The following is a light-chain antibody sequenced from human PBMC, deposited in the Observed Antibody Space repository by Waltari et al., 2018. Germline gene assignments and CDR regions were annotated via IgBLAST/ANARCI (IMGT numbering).Light chain of an antibody. Sequence: QLVLTQSPSASASLGASVKLTCTLSSGHSNYVLAWHQQLPEKGPRYLMKLNPDGSHSKGDGIPDRFSGSSSGAECYLTISSLQSEDEADYYCQTWDTGIQVFGGGTKLTVL. CDR1: SGHSNYV. CDR3: QTWDTGIQV. CDR2: LNPDGSH. V-gene: IGLV4-69*01. J-gene: IGLJ2*01.